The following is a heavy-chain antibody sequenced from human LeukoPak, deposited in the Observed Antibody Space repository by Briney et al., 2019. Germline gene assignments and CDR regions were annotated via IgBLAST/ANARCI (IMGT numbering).Heavy chain of an antibody. CDR1: GYTFTGYY. J-gene: IGHJ5*02. V-gene: IGHV1-2*02. CDR3: ARGRSIAAAGTNWFDP. CDR2: INPNSGGT. Sequence: GASVKVSCKASGYTFTGYYMHWVRQAPGQGLEWMGWINPNSGGTNYAQKFQGRVTMTRDTSISTAYMELSRLRSDDTAVYYCARGRSIAAAGTNWFDPWGQGTLVTVSS. D-gene: IGHD6-13*01.